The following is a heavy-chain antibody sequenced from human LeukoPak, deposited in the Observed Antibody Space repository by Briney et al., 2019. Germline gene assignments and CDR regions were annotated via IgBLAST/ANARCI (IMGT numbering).Heavy chain of an antibody. V-gene: IGHV1-18*01. J-gene: IGHJ4*02. CDR3: STDVSYSSGWFDY. D-gene: IGHD6-19*01. CDR2: ISDYNGNT. Sequence: GASVKVSCKASGYTFTSYGIRWVRQAPGQGREGMGWISDYNGNTNYAQKLQGRVTMTTDTSTSPAYMELRSLRSDDTAVYYCSTDVSYSSGWFDYWGQGTLVTVSS. CDR1: GYTFTSYG.